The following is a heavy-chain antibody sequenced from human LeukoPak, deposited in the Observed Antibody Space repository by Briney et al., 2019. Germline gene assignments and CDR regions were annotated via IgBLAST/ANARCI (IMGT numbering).Heavy chain of an antibody. Sequence: GGSLTLSCAASGFTLSSHWMSWVRPAPGRGREWVANIKQDGSETYYVGSVKGRFTISRDNAKNTLYLQMNSLRAEDTAVYYCTKDRRLTIFVVATYWGQGTLVTVSS. CDR1: GFTLSSHW. D-gene: IGHD3-3*01. CDR2: IKQDGSET. J-gene: IGHJ4*02. V-gene: IGHV3-7*01. CDR3: TKDRRLTIFVVATY.